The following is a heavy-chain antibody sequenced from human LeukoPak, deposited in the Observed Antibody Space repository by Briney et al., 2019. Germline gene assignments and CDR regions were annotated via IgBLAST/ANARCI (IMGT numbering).Heavy chain of an antibody. D-gene: IGHD1-26*01. CDR2: IHNDGITE. Sequence: GGSLTLSCAASGFTFSSFGMHWVRQTPGKGLEWLTFIHNDGITEYYADSVKGRFTISRDNSKNTVYLQMSSLRVEDTAVYYCAKDDPTGRYLWGQGTLVPVSS. CDR1: GFTFSSFG. V-gene: IGHV3-30*02. J-gene: IGHJ4*02. CDR3: AKDDPTGRYL.